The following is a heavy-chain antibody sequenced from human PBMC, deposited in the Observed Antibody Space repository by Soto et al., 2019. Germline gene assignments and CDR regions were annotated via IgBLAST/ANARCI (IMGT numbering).Heavy chain of an antibody. CDR3: ARSLTPRSGYFDY. J-gene: IGHJ4*02. CDR1: GFTFNNYA. CDR2: ISYDGSNN. V-gene: IGHV3-30-3*01. Sequence: QVQLVESGGGVVQPGRSLRLSCTASGFTFNNYAMHWVRQAPGKGLEWVAVISYDGSNNYDADSVKGRFTISRDISKNTLYPQMNSLRAEDTAVYYCARSLTPRSGYFDYWGQGTLVTVSS. D-gene: IGHD3-9*01.